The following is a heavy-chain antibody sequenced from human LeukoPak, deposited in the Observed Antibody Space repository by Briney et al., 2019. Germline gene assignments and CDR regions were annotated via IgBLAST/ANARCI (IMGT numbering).Heavy chain of an antibody. CDR2: IYYSGST. CDR3: ARAHERYYYDSSGYYYYDY. CDR1: GGSISSYY. V-gene: IGHV4-59*01. Sequence: SEILSLTCTVSGGSISSYYWRWIRQPPGKGLEWIGYIYYSGSTNYNPSLKSRVTISVDTSKNQFSLKLSSVTAEDTAVYYCARAHERYYYDSSGYYYYDYWGQGTLVTVSS. D-gene: IGHD3-22*01. J-gene: IGHJ4*02.